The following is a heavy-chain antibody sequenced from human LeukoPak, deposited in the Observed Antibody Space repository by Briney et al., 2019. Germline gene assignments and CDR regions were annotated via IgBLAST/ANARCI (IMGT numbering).Heavy chain of an antibody. V-gene: IGHV3-21*01. CDR1: GFTFSSYT. J-gene: IGHJ2*01. Sequence: PGGSLRLSCAASGFTFSSYTMNWVRQAPGKGLEWVSSISSSSDHIYYADSVKGRFTISRDNAKNSLYLQMNSLRAEDTAVYYCARERDYYDSSAYVNWYLDLWGRGTLVTVPS. CDR3: ARERDYYDSSAYVNWYLDL. D-gene: IGHD3-22*01. CDR2: ISSSSDHI.